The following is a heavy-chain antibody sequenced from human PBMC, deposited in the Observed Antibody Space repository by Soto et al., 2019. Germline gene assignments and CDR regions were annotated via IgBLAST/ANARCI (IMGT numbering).Heavy chain of an antibody. CDR2: MYHSGST. CDR3: ARDRKNWNYDWFDP. J-gene: IGHJ5*02. Sequence: LSLTCAVSGGSISSGGYSWSWIRQPPGKGLEWIGYMYHSGSTYYNPSLKSRVTISIDRSKNQFSLKLSSVTAADTAVYYCARDRKNWNYDWFDPWGQGTLVTVSS. V-gene: IGHV4-30-2*01. D-gene: IGHD1-7*01. CDR1: GGSISSGGYS.